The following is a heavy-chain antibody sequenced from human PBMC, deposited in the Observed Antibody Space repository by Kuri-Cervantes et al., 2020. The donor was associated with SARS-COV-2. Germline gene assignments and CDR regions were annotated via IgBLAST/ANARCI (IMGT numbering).Heavy chain of an antibody. CDR3: ARDSAGLYSSSSWNWFDP. CDR1: GYTFTGYY. Sequence: ASVKVSCKAFGYTFTGYYMHWVRQAPGQGLEWMGWINPNSGGTNYAQKFQGRVTMTRDTSISTAYMELSRLRSDDTAVYYCARDSAGLYSSSSWNWFDPWGQGTLVTVSS. D-gene: IGHD6-6*01. CDR2: INPNSGGT. J-gene: IGHJ5*02. V-gene: IGHV1-2*02.